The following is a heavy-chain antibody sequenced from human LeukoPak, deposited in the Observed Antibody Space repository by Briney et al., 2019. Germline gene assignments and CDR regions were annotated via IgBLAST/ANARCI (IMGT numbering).Heavy chain of an antibody. Sequence: GGSLRLSCTVSGFTVSINSMSWVRQAPGKGLEWVSFIYSGGNTHYSDSVKGRFTISRDNSKNTLYLQMNSLRAEDTAVYSCANGPHYQILTGYYKVRSHLDYWGQGTLVTVSS. J-gene: IGHJ4*02. CDR2: IYSGGNT. V-gene: IGHV3-53*05. D-gene: IGHD3-9*01. CDR1: GFTVSINS. CDR3: ANGPHYQILTGYYKVRSHLDY.